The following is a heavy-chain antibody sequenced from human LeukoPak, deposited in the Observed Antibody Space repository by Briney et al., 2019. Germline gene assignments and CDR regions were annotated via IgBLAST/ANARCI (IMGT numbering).Heavy chain of an antibody. J-gene: IGHJ4*02. CDR3: ATLGSHFDY. D-gene: IGHD3-10*01. CDR1: GFTFSSYA. Sequence: QPGGSLRLSCAASGFTFSSYARHWVRQAPAKGLEWVAVISYDGSNKYYADSVKGRFTISRDNSKNTLYLQMNSLRAEDTAVYYCATLGSHFDYWGQGTLVTVSS. V-gene: IGHV3-30*04. CDR2: ISYDGSNK.